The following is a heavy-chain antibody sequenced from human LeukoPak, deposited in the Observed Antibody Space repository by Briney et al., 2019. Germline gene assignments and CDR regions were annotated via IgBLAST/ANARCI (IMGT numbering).Heavy chain of an antibody. V-gene: IGHV3-48*01. D-gene: IGHD5-18*01. Sequence: GGSLRLSCAASGFTFSSYSMNWVRQAPGKGLEWVSYISSSSSNIYYADSVKGRFTISGDNAKNSLYLQMISLRAEDTAVYYCARHLSGVTGYTYGRGIDYWGQGTLVTVSS. CDR2: ISSSSSNI. J-gene: IGHJ4*02. CDR3: ARHLSGVTGYTYGRGIDY. CDR1: GFTFSSYS.